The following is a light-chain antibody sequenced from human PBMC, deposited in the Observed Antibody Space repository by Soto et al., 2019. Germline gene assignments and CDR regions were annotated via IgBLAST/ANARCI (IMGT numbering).Light chain of an antibody. V-gene: IGKV3-11*01. CDR1: QGVSSY. CDR2: DAS. CDR3: QQRSNWPPT. Sequence: EIVLTQSPATLSLSPGDRATLSCRASQGVSSYLAWYQQKPGQAPRLLIYDASNRATGIPARFSGSGSGTDFTLTISSLEPEDFAVYYCQQRSNWPPTFGQGTKVEIK. J-gene: IGKJ1*01.